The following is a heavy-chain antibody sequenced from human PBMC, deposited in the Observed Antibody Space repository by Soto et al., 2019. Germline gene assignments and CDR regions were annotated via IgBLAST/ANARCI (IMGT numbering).Heavy chain of an antibody. D-gene: IGHD2-21*02. CDR1: GYTLTSYA. V-gene: IGHV1-3*01. CDR3: ARVRSRGYCGGDCYEYFQH. J-gene: IGHJ1*01. CDR2: INAGNGNT. Sequence: GTSVKVSCTASGYTLTSYAMHWVRQAPGQRLEWMGWINAGNGNTKYSQKFQGRVTITRDTSASTAYMGLSSLRSEDTAVYYCARVRSRGYCGGDCYEYFQHWGQGTLVTVS.